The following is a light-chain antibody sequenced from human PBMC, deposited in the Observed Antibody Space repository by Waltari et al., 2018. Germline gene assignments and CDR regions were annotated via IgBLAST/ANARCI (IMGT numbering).Light chain of an antibody. CDR2: GAS. J-gene: IGKJ1*01. Sequence: EIGMTQSPATLSVSPGERATLPCRASHSISSNLAWYQQKPGQAPRLLIYGASTRATGVPARFSGSGSGTEFTLTISSLQSEDFAVYYCQQYNNWLSWTFGQGTKVDIK. V-gene: IGKV3-15*01. CDR3: QQYNNWLSWT. CDR1: HSISSN.